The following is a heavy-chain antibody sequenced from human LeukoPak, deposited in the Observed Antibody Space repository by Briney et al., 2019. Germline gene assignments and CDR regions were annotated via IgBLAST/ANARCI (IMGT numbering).Heavy chain of an antibody. CDR2: ITAGVTTT. V-gene: IGHV3-23*01. D-gene: IGHD5-18*01. J-gene: IGHJ4*02. CDR1: GFTFNNYA. CDR3: AKSIHWPALDF. Sequence: HPGGSLRLSCAASGFTFNNYATNWVRQAPGKGLEWVSAITAGVTTTFYADSVKGRFTISRDNSKKTLYLQMNSLRAEDTAVYYCAKSIHWPALDFWGQGTLLTVSS.